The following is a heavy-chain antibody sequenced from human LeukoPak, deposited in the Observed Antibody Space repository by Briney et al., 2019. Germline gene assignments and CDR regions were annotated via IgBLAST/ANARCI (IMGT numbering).Heavy chain of an antibody. CDR2: IYTSGST. D-gene: IGHD3-9*01. Sequence: SETLSLTCTVSGGSISSGSYYWSWIRQPAGKGLEWIGRIYTSGSTNYNPSLKSRVTISVDTSKNQFSLKLSSVTAADTAVYYCARDRDVLRYFDWLSPSGYWGQGTLVTVSS. V-gene: IGHV4-61*02. CDR3: ARDRDVLRYFDWLSPSGY. J-gene: IGHJ4*02. CDR1: GGSISSGSYY.